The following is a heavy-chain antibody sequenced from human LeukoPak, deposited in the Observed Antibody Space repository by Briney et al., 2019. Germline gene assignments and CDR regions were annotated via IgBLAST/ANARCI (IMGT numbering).Heavy chain of an antibody. CDR3: AKDRFPGRDYGENSDY. CDR2: ISCRGGST. V-gene: IGHV3-23*01. J-gene: IGHJ4*02. D-gene: IGHD4-17*01. CDR1: VFTFSSYA. Sequence: GGSVRLSCAACVFTFSSYAMSWVRQPPAKGREGVSAISCRGGSTYYADAVKGRFTISGDNSKNTLYLQMNSLRAEDTAVYYCAKDRFPGRDYGENSDYWVRGALVTVSS.